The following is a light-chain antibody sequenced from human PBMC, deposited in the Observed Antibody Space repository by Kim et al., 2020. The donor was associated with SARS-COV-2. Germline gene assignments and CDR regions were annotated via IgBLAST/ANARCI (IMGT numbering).Light chain of an antibody. CDR1: TSNIGSFY. Sequence: QRVTMSCSGSTSNIGSFYLYWYQHLPGTAPKLLIHSTDQRPSGVPDRFSGSKSGASASLAISGLRSEDEADYYCATWDDSLSGHAVFGGGTQLTVL. CDR3: ATWDDSLSGHAV. J-gene: IGLJ7*01. V-gene: IGLV1-47*02. CDR2: STD.